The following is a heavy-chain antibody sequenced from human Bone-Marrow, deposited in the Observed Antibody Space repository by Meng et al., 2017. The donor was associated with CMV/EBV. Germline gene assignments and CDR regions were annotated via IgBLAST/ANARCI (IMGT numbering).Heavy chain of an antibody. CDR1: EFTVSTNY. D-gene: IGHD6-13*01. Sequence: GESLKISCAASEFTVSTNYMSWVRQAPGKGLEWVSVIYTGGSTFYADSVKGRFTISRDNSKNTLYLQMNSLRAEDTAVYYCARAPSISTWFYWGQGTLVTVSS. J-gene: IGHJ4*02. V-gene: IGHV3-53*01. CDR3: ARAPSISTWFY. CDR2: IYTGGST.